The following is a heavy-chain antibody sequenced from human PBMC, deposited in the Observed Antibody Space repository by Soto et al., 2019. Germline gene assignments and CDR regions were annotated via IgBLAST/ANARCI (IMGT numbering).Heavy chain of an antibody. J-gene: IGHJ5*02. CDR3: ARGVLQSGHGDDLNWFDL. CDR1: NYTFTRHG. CDR2: IGAYKGNT. D-gene: IGHD1-26*01. Sequence: QVQLVQSGAEVKKPGASVKVSCKASNYTFTRHGIRWVQQAPGQGLEWMGWIGAYKGNTYYAQKLQGRVTMTTDTLTSTAHMELTSLRSDDTAVYYCARGVLQSGHGDDLNWFDLWGQGTLVTVSS. V-gene: IGHV1-18*01.